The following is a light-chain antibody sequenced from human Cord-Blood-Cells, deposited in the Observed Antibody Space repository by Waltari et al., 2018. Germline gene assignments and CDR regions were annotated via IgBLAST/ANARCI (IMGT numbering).Light chain of an antibody. CDR3: QQYNNWPPWT. V-gene: IGKV3-15*01. J-gene: IGKJ1*01. Sequence: EIVMTQSPATLSVSPGERATLSCRASPSVSSNLAWYQQKPGQAPRLLIYGESTRANGIPAGFSGSGSGTEFTLTISSLQSEDFAVYYCQQYNNWPPWTFGQGTKVEIK. CDR2: GES. CDR1: PSVSSN.